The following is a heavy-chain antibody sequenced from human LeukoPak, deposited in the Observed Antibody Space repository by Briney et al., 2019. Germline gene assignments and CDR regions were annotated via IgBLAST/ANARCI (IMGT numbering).Heavy chain of an antibody. CDR1: SYSISSGSY. CDR2: IFHSGTS. J-gene: IGHJ4*02. CDR3: ARVTYVDDMLYQYFDY. D-gene: IGHD4-17*01. Sequence: SETLSLTCAVSSYSISSGSYWGWLRQSPGKGLEWVGIIFHSGTSYYNPSLKSRLTMSVDTSKNQFSLRLTSVTAADTALYYCARVTYVDDMLYQYFDYWGQGILVTVSS. V-gene: IGHV4-38-2*01.